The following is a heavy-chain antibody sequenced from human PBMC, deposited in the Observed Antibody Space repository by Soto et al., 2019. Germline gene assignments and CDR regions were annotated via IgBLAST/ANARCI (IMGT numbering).Heavy chain of an antibody. CDR1: GASVSSGTSY. CDR3: AREVSGWTMVDS. V-gene: IGHV4-61*01. J-gene: IGHJ4*02. D-gene: IGHD6-19*01. CDR2: FHYSGSGST. Sequence: QVQLQESDPGLVKPSETLSLTCTVSGASVSSGTSYWSWIRQPPGKGLEWIGYFHYSGSGSTNYNPSLKSRVTISVDTSKNQFSLRLTSVTAADTAVYYCAREVSGWTMVDSWGQGTLVAVS.